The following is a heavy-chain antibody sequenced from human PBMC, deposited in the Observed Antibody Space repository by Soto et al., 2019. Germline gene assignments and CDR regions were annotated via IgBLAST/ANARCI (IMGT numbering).Heavy chain of an antibody. Sequence: SVKVSCKASGGTFSSYAISWVRQAPGQGLEWMGGIIPIFGTANYAQKFQGRVTITADESTSTAYMELSSLRSEDTAVYYCARDKGRVIFGVVERNWFDPWGQGTLVTVSS. V-gene: IGHV1-69*13. CDR1: GGTFSSYA. J-gene: IGHJ5*02. CDR3: ARDKGRVIFGVVERNWFDP. D-gene: IGHD3-3*01. CDR2: IIPIFGTA.